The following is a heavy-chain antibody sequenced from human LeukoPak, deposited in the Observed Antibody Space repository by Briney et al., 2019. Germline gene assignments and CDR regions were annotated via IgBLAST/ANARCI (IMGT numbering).Heavy chain of an antibody. CDR1: GGSISSYY. CDR2: IYYSGST. J-gene: IGHJ4*02. CDR3: ARGYSGWYIYY. V-gene: IGHV4-59*01. D-gene: IGHD6-19*01. Sequence: SETLSLTCTVSGGSISSYYWSWIRQPPGKGLEWIGYIYYSGSTNYSPSLKSRVTISVDTSKNQFSLKLSSVTAADTAVYYCARGYSGWYIYYWGQGTLVTVSS.